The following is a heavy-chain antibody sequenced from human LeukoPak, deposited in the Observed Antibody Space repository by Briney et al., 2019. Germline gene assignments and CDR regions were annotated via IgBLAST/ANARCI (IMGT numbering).Heavy chain of an antibody. V-gene: IGHV4-39*01. D-gene: IGHD6-19*01. CDR2: IYYSGST. CDR3: ARRHGSGWYRLFDY. J-gene: IGHJ4*02. CDR1: GGSISSSSYY. Sequence: SETLSLTCTVSGGSISSSSYYWGWLRQPPGTGLEWIGSIYYSGSTYYNPSLKSRVTISVDTSKNQFSLKLSSVTAADTAVYYCARRHGSGWYRLFDYWGQGTLVTVSS.